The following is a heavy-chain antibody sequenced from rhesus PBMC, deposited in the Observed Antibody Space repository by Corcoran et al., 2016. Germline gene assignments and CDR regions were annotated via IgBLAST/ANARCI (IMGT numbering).Heavy chain of an antibody. V-gene: IGHV4S7*01. J-gene: IGHJ6*01. CDR2: IYSSSGNT. CDR3: ARDPGGSHGYYYGLDS. D-gene: IGHD6-25*01. Sequence: QVQLQESGPGLLKPSATLSLTCAVSGGPTSGGYGWGWFRQPPGKGLEGIGTIYSSSGNTYYNPSLKSRATISTDTSKNQFSLKLNSVTAADTAVYYCARDPGGSHGYYYGLDSWDQGVDVTVSS. CDR1: GGPTSGGYG.